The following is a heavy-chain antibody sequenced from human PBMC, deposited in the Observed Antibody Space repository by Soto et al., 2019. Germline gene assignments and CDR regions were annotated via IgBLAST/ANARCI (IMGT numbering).Heavy chain of an antibody. CDR2: IKSKAGSATP. CDR3: IWESKFYSAWR. D-gene: IGHD1-26*01. V-gene: IGHV3-15*07. CDR1: GLTFSDAW. J-gene: IGHJ4*02. Sequence: VQVVESGGGLVKPGGSLRLSCTVSGLTFSDAWLNWVRQAPGKGLERVGRIKSKAGSATPDYAAPVKGRFTISRDDSQGRLYLQMNSLQTDDTAVYYCIWESKFYSAWRWGQGTLVTVST.